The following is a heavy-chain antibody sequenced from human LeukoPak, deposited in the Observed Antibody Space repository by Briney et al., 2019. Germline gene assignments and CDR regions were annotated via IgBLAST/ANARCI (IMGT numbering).Heavy chain of an antibody. CDR3: ARNQGSGYSQSRFDY. V-gene: IGHV3-69-1*01. CDR1: GFTFSNAW. D-gene: IGHD3-22*01. J-gene: IGHJ4*02. Sequence: PGGSLRLSCAVSGFTFSNAWMSWVRQAPGKGLEWVSYITTSGPIYYADSVKGRFTISRDNDKSSLYLQMNSLRDEDTAVYYCARNQGSGYSQSRFDYWGQGTLVIVSS. CDR2: ITTSGPI.